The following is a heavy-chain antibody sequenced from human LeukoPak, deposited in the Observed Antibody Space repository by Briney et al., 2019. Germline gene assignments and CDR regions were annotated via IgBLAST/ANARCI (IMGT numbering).Heavy chain of an antibody. CDR2: ISGTGYTT. Sequence: GGSLRLSCAASGFTFSSYAMSWVRQAPGKGLEWVSHISGTGYTTYYADSVKGRFTISRDNSKNAVYLQMNSLRAEDTAIYFCAKGSSAYDHYGGIFGSWGQGTLVTVSS. V-gene: IGHV3-23*01. CDR3: AKGSSAYDHYGGIFGS. CDR1: GFTFSSYA. D-gene: IGHD5-12*01. J-gene: IGHJ4*02.